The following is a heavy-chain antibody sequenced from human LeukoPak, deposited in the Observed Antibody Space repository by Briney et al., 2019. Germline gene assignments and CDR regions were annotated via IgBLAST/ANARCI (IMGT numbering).Heavy chain of an antibody. CDR1: GYPDSRNY. D-gene: IGHD5-18*01. CDR3: AIHPPGYCYCYLDD. CDR2: IYRGGNT. Sequence: GGSQTLSCAASGYPDSRNYMRWVRHATGKGLEGVSVIYRGGNTYYTDSVKARFTISRYNSKNSLYLQRNSLKAEDTAVYYCAIHPPGYCYCYLDDWGQGTLVTVSS. J-gene: IGHJ4*02. V-gene: IGHV3-53*01.